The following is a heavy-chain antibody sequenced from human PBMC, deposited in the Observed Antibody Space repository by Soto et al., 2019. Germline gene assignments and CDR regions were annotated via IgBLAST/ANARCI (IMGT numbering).Heavy chain of an antibody. CDR2: IIPILGIA. V-gene: IGHV1-69*02. CDR1: GGTFSSYT. Sequence: GASVKVSCKASGGTFSSYTISWVRQAPGQGLEWMGRIIPILGIANYAQKFQGRVTITADKSTSTAYMELSSLRSEDTAVYYCASAHEVTGYYTRYYYYYYRGGWGKGTTVTVSS. J-gene: IGHJ6*03. D-gene: IGHD3-9*01. CDR3: ASAHEVTGYYTRYYYYYYRGG.